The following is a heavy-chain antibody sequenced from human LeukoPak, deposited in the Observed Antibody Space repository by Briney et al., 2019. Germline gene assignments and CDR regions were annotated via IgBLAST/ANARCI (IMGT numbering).Heavy chain of an antibody. D-gene: IGHD2-2*01. CDR1: GYTFTGYY. CDR2: INPNSGGT. CDR3: AREFVVVPAAIWSY. J-gene: IGHJ4*02. Sequence: ASVKVSCKXSGYTFTGYYMHWVRQAPGQGLEWMGWINPNSGGTNYAQKFQGRVTMTRDTSISTAYMELSRLRSDDTAVYYCAREFVVVPAAIWSYWGQGTLVTVSS. V-gene: IGHV1-2*02.